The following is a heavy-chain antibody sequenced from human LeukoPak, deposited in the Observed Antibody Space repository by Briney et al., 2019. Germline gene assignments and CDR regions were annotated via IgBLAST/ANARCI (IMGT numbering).Heavy chain of an antibody. D-gene: IGHD3-3*01. V-gene: IGHV1-69*05. CDR1: GGTFSSYA. J-gene: IGHJ6*03. CDR3: ARGADFLHFYIDV. CDR2: IIPIFGTA. Sequence: SVKVSCTASGGTFSSYAISWVRQAPGQGLEWMGGIIPIFGTANYAQKFQGRVTITTDESTSTAYMELSSLRSEDTAVYYCARGADFLHFYIDVWGKGTTVTVSS.